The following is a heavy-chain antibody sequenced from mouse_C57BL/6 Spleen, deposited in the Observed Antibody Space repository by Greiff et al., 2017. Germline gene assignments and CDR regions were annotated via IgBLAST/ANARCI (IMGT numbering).Heavy chain of an antibody. J-gene: IGHJ2*01. D-gene: IGHD2-14*01. CDR3: ARSGNVRRNFDY. V-gene: IGHV1-39*01. CDR2: LNPNYGTT. Sequence: EVQLQQSGPELVKPGASVKISCKASGYSFTDYHLNWVKQSNGKSLEWIGVLNPNYGTTSYTQKLKGKATFTVDQASSTADMQRNSLTSEDSSVYYWARSGNVRRNFDYWGQGTTLTVSS. CDR1: GYSFTDYH.